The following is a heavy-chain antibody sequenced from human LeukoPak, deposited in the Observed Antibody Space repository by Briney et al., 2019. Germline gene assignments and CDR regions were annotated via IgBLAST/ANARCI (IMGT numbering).Heavy chain of an antibody. CDR1: GGSFSGYY. CDR2: INHSGST. D-gene: IGHD3-10*01. CDR3: ARHPYLHYYGSGAGGYFDY. J-gene: IGHJ4*02. V-gene: IGHV4-34*01. Sequence: PSETLSLTCAVYGGSFSGYYWSWIRQPPGKGLEWIGEINHSGSTNYNPSLKSRVTISVDTSKNQFSLKLSSVTAADTAVYYCARHPYLHYYGSGAGGYFDYWGQGTLVTVSS.